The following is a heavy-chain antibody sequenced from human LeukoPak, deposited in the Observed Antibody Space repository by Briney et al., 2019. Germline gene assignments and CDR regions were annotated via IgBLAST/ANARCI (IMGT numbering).Heavy chain of an antibody. D-gene: IGHD5-18*01. CDR2: INPSGGST. V-gene: IGHV1-46*01. CDR3: ARDRSSSGYGYYFDY. Sequence: ASVKVSCKASGYTFTSYYMHWVRQAPGQGLEWMGIINPSGGSTSYAQKFQGRVTMTRDMSTSTVYTELSSLRSEDTAVYYCARDRSSSGYGYYFDYWGQGTLVTVSS. CDR1: GYTFTSYY. J-gene: IGHJ4*02.